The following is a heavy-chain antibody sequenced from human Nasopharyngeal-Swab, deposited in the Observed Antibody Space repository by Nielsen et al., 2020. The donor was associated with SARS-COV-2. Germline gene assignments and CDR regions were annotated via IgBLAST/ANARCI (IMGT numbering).Heavy chain of an antibody. J-gene: IGHJ6*03. Sequence: GGSLRLSCAASGFTVTYNYMSWVRQAPGKGLEWVSLISTGGTTSYADSVKGRFTISRDISKNTLYLQMNSLRAEDTAVYYCARDRGFDGYYYMDVWSKGTTVTVSS. CDR1: GFTVTYNY. V-gene: IGHV3-53*01. CDR2: ISTGGTT. CDR3: ARDRGFDGYYYMDV. D-gene: IGHD3-10*01.